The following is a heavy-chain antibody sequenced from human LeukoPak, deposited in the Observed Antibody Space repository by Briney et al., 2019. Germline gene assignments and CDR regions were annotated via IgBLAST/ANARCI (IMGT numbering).Heavy chain of an antibody. Sequence: SETLSLTCTVSGYSISSGYYWGWIRQPPGKGLEWIGSIYHSGSTYYNPSLKSRVTISVDTSKNQFSLKLSSVTAADTAVYYCASARSVYYYDSSGYYYWGQGTLVTVSS. V-gene: IGHV4-38-2*02. CDR1: GYSISSGYY. CDR2: IYHSGST. D-gene: IGHD3-22*01. J-gene: IGHJ4*02. CDR3: ASARSVYYYDSSGYYY.